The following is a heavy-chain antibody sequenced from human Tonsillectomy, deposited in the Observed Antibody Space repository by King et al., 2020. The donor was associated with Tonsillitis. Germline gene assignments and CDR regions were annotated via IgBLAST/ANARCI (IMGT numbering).Heavy chain of an antibody. CDR3: AGPSIVVVPAAIGAYYYGMDV. CDR1: GYTFTGYY. Sequence: QLVQSGAEVKKPGASVKVSCKASGYTFTGYYMHWVRQAPGQGLEWMGWISPNSGGTNYAQKFQGRVTMTRDTSISTAYMELSRLRSEDTAVYYCAGPSIVVVPAAIGAYYYGMDVWGQGTTVTVSS. J-gene: IGHJ6*02. V-gene: IGHV1-2*02. CDR2: ISPNSGGT. D-gene: IGHD2-2*01.